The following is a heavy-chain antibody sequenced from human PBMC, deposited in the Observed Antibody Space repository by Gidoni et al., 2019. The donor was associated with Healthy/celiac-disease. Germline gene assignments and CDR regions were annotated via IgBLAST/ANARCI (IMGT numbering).Heavy chain of an antibody. D-gene: IGHD1-26*01. V-gene: IGHV4-34*01. CDR2: IHHRGST. J-gene: IGHJ6*02. CDR1: GGAFSGYY. CDR3: ARGMGLPGIVGAPPDGRDYYYYYGMDV. Sequence: QVQLQHWGAGLFKPSETLVLTWAVYGGAFSGYYWRLFRHPPRKGLVWSGEIHHRGSTNYNPALKSRGTISVDTSKVQVSLKLSSETASDTAVYYWARGMGLPGIVGAPPDGRDYYYYYGMDVWGQGTTVTVSS.